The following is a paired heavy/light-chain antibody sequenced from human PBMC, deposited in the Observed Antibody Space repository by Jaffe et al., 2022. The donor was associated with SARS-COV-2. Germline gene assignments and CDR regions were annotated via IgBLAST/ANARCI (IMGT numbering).Light chain of an antibody. Sequence: EIVLTQSPGTLSLSPGERATLSCRASQSVSSSYLAWYQQKPGQAPRLLIYGASSRATGIPDRFSGSGSGTDFTLTISRLEPEDFAVYYCQQYGSSKGSYTFGQGTKLEIK. V-gene: IGKV3-20*01. CDR3: QQYGSSKGSYT. CDR2: GAS. J-gene: IGKJ2*01. CDR1: QSVSSSY.
Heavy chain of an antibody. CDR2: IYTSGST. Sequence: QVQLQESGPGLVKPSQTLSLTCTVSGGSISSGSYYWSWIRQPAGKGLEWIGRIYTSGSTNYNPSLKSRVTISVDTSKNQFSLKLSSVTAADTAVYYCARGDIVVVPAAISADYYGMDVWGQGTTVTVSS. J-gene: IGHJ6*02. CDR1: GGSISSGSYY. D-gene: IGHD2-2*02. CDR3: ARGDIVVVPAAISADYYGMDV. V-gene: IGHV4-61*02.